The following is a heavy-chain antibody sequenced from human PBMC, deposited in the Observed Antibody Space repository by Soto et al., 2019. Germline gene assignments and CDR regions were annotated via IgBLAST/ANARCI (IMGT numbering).Heavy chain of an antibody. CDR1: GFTFSNAW. V-gene: IGHV3-15*07. D-gene: IGHD3-22*01. J-gene: IGHJ4*02. CDR3: AKAYRGIEDSSTYYLFDY. Sequence: GGSLRLSCAASGFTFSNAWMNWVRQAPGKGLEWVGRIKSKTDGGTTDYAAPVKGRFTISRDNSRNTLYLQMNSLRADDTAVYYCAKAYRGIEDSSTYYLFDYWGPGTLVTVSS. CDR2: IKSKTDGGTT.